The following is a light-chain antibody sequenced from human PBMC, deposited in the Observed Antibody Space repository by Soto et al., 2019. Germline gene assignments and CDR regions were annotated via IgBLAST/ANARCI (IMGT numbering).Light chain of an antibody. CDR3: QHYNNWPRT. V-gene: IGKV3-15*01. J-gene: IGKJ1*01. Sequence: EIVMMQSPATLSVSPGERATLSCRASQSVSSSLAWYQQKPGQAPRLLIYGASTRATGIPARFSGSGSGTDFTLTISSLQSEDFAVYYCQHYNNWPRTFGQGTKVEIK. CDR2: GAS. CDR1: QSVSSS.